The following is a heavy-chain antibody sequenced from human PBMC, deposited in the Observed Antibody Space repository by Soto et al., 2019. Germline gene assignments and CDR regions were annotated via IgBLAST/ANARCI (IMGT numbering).Heavy chain of an antibody. D-gene: IGHD3-3*01. Sequence: QVQLVQSGGEVKKPGASVKVSCKASGYTFSDHGISWLRQAPGQGLEWMGWISPYNRKTDSSEKVKGRVTMTTNTPTSTAYMGLRRLTSDATAVYSCARDLVPWTTDFLEYYCRGLDVWGQGTTVPVSS. J-gene: IGHJ6*02. CDR2: ISPYNRKT. CDR1: GYTFSDHG. V-gene: IGHV1-18*01. CDR3: ARDLVPWTTDFLEYYCRGLDV.